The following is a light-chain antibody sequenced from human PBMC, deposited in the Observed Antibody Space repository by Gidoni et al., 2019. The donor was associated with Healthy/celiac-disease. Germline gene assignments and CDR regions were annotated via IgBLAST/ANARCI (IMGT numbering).Light chain of an antibody. Sequence: DIQLTQSPSFLSASVVDRVTITCRASQGISSYLAWYQQKPGKAPKLLIYAASTLQSGVPSRFSGSGSGTEFTLTISSLQPEDFATYYCQQLNSYPPELTFGGGTKVEIK. CDR1: QGISSY. CDR3: QQLNSYPPELT. CDR2: AAS. V-gene: IGKV1-9*01. J-gene: IGKJ4*01.